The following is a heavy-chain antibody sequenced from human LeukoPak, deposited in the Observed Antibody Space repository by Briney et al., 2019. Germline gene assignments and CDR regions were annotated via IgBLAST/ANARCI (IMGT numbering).Heavy chain of an antibody. CDR2: IYYSGST. Sequence: SETLSLTCTVSGGSISSYYWSWIRQPPGKGLEWIGYIYYSGSTNYNPSLKSRVTISVDTSKNQFSLKLSSVTAADTAVYYCARSRRRATVTTYYFDYWGQGTLVTVSS. CDR3: ARSRRRATVTTYYFDY. D-gene: IGHD4-17*01. V-gene: IGHV4-59*01. CDR1: GGSISSYY. J-gene: IGHJ4*02.